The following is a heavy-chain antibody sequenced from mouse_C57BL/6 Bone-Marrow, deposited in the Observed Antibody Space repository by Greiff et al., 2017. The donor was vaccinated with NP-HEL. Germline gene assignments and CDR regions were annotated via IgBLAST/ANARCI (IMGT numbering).Heavy chain of an antibody. Sequence: EVKVVESGGGLVQPGGSLKLSCAASGFTFSDYGMAWVRQAPRQGPEWVAFISNLAYSIYYADTVTGRFTISRENAKNTLYLEMSSLRSEDTPRYYCARHEGDYGRSDAMDYRGQGTSVTVSS. D-gene: IGHD1-1*01. V-gene: IGHV5-15*01. CDR2: ISNLAYSI. CDR3: ARHEGDYGRSDAMDY. J-gene: IGHJ4*01. CDR1: GFTFSDYG.